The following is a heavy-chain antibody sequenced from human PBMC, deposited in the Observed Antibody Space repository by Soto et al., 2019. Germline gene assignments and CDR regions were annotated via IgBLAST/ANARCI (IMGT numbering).Heavy chain of an antibody. CDR1: GDSISSGDYY. CDR2: VYYSGST. D-gene: IGHD3-16*01. V-gene: IGHV4-30-4*01. CDR3: ARGARFFDP. J-gene: IGHJ5*02. Sequence: QVQLQESGPGLVKPSQTLSLTCTVSGDSISSGDYYWSWFRQPPRKGLEWLGYVYYSGSTSNNPSLKSRITISVDTSKNQFSLKLTSVTAADTAVYYCARGARFFDPWGQGTLVTVSS.